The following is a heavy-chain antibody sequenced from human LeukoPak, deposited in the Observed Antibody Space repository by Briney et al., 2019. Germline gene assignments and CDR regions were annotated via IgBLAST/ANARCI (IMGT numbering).Heavy chain of an antibody. CDR2: ISAYNGNT. J-gene: IGHJ4*02. CDR3: ARVTYYYDSSGYYPEY. D-gene: IGHD3-22*01. CDR1: GYTFTSYG. V-gene: IGHV1-18*01. Sequence: ASVKVSCKASGYTFTSYGISWVRQAPGQGLEWMGWISAYNGNTNYAQKLQGRVTMTTDTSTSTAYMELRSLRSGDTAVYYCARVTYYYDSSGYYPEYWGQGTLVTVSS.